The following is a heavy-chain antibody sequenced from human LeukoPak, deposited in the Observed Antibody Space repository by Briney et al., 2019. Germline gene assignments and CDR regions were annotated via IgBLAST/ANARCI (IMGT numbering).Heavy chain of an antibody. CDR2: MNSNSGNT. CDR1: GYTFTSYD. D-gene: IGHD6-19*01. CDR3: ARGRHSSGWYVDY. J-gene: IGHJ4*02. Sequence: ASVKVSCKASGYTFTSYDINWVRQATGQGLEWMGWMNSNSGNTGYAQKFQGRVTMTRNTSIGTAYMEPSSLRSEDTAVYYCARGRHSSGWYVDYWGQGTLVTVSS. V-gene: IGHV1-8*01.